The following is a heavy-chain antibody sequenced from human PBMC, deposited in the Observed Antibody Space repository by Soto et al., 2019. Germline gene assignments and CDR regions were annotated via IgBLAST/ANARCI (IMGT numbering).Heavy chain of an antibody. CDR3: ARDAGYKYGPHYYCDY. J-gene: IGHJ4*02. Sequence: EVQLVESGGGLVQPGGSLRLSCAASGFTFSSYSMNWVRQAPGKGLEWVSYISSGSSTIYYADSVKGRFTISRDSAKKSLYLQMTSLRADDTAVYYCARDAGYKYGPHYYCDYWGQGTLVTVSA. CDR1: GFTFSSYS. D-gene: IGHD1-20*01. CDR2: ISSGSSTI. V-gene: IGHV3-48*01.